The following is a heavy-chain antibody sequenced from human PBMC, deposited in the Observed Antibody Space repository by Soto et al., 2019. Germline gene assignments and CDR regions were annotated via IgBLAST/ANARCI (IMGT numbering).Heavy chain of an antibody. CDR2: ISYDGSNK. D-gene: IGHD2-2*02. CDR1: GFTFSSYG. V-gene: IGHV3-30*18. Sequence: QVQLVESGGGMFQPGRSLRLSCAASGFTFSSYGIHLVRQAPGKALVWVAVISYDGSNKYYADSVKGRFTISRDNSKNTLYLQMNRLRAEDTAVYYCAKGFRYCSSTSCYMPRLGWVAVWGQGTTVTVSS. CDR3: AKGFRYCSSTSCYMPRLGWVAV. J-gene: IGHJ6*02.